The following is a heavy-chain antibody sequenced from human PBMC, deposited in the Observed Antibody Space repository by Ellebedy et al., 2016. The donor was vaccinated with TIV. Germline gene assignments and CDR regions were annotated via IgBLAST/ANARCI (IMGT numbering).Heavy chain of an antibody. CDR1: GFTFSSYD. Sequence: GESLKISXAASGFTFSSYDIHWVRQATGKGLEWVSAIGTAGDTYYSGSVKGRFTISRQNVKNSLYLQMNSLRAEDTAVYYCARERTTVGVEGLDVWGQGTTVTVSS. V-gene: IGHV3-13*01. D-gene: IGHD4-11*01. J-gene: IGHJ6*02. CDR3: ARERTTVGVEGLDV. CDR2: IGTAGDT.